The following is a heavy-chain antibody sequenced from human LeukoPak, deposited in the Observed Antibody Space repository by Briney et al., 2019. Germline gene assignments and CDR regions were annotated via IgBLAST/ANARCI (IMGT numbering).Heavy chain of an antibody. CDR1: GFTFSSYG. CDR2: ISGSGGST. D-gene: IGHD5-18*01. Sequence: GGTLRLSCAASGFTFSSYGMSWVRQAPGKGLEWVSAISGSGGSTYYADSVKGRFTISRDNSKNTLYLQMNSLRAEDTAVYYCAKDLGGYSYGYLFDYWGQGTLVTVSS. J-gene: IGHJ4*02. V-gene: IGHV3-23*01. CDR3: AKDLGGYSYGYLFDY.